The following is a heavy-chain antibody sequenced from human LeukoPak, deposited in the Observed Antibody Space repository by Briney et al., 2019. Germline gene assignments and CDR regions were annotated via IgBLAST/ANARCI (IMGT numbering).Heavy chain of an antibody. CDR2: IWYDGSNK. V-gene: IGHV3-33*06. D-gene: IGHD3-9*01. J-gene: IGHJ4*02. Sequence: GGSLRLSCAASGFTLSSYGMHWVRQAPGKGLEWVAVIWYDGSNKYYADSVNGRFTISRDNSKNTLYLQMNSLRAEDTAVYYCAKDLGLLRYFDWLLDYWGQGTLVTVSS. CDR3: AKDLGLLRYFDWLLDY. CDR1: GFTLSSYG.